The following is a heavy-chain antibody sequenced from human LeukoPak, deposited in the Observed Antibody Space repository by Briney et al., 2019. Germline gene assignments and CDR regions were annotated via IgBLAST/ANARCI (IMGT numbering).Heavy chain of an antibody. V-gene: IGHV1-8*02. J-gene: IGHJ6*02. CDR3: ARGPVKTHGMDV. Sequence: ASVKVSCKASGGTFSSYAISWVRQATGQGLEWMGWKNPTSGRTGFAQSFQGRLTMTTDTSTSTAYMELSSLTSEDTAVYYCARGPVKTHGMDVWGQGTTVTVSS. CDR1: GGTFSSYA. CDR2: KNPTSGRT.